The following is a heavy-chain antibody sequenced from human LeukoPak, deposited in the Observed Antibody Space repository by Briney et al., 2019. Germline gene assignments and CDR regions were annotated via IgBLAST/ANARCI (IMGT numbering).Heavy chain of an antibody. J-gene: IGHJ5*02. Sequence: ASVKVSCKASGYTFTGYYMHWVRQAPGEGLEWMGWINPNSGGTNYAQKFQGRVTMTRDTSISTAYMELSRLRSDDTAVYYCARTPIVVVPAAQGDNWFDPWGQGTLVTVS. CDR2: INPNSGGT. D-gene: IGHD2-2*01. V-gene: IGHV1-2*02. CDR1: GYTFTGYY. CDR3: ARTPIVVVPAAQGDNWFDP.